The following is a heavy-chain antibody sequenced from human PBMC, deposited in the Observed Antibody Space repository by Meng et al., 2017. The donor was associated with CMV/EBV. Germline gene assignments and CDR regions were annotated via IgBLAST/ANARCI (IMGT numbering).Heavy chain of an antibody. CDR3: ATEPYSSSSEGDY. Sequence: GGSLRLSCAASGFTVSSNYMSWVRQAPGKGLEWVSVIYSGGSSTYYADSVKGRFTISRDNSKNTLYLQMNSLRAEDTAVYYCATEPYSSSSEGDYWGQGTLVTVSS. D-gene: IGHD6-6*01. CDR2: IYSGGSST. J-gene: IGHJ4*02. V-gene: IGHV3-23*03. CDR1: GFTVSSNY.